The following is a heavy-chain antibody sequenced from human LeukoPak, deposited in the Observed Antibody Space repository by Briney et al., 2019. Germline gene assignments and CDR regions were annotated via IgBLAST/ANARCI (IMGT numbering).Heavy chain of an antibody. V-gene: IGHV3-48*03. CDR3: ARSYSSTWYLYYFDY. CDR1: GFTFSSYE. J-gene: IGHJ4*02. CDR2: ISSSGTTI. Sequence: PGGSLRLSCAASGFTFSSYEMNWVCQAPGKGLEWISYISSSGTTIYYADSVKGRFTISRDNAKNSLYLQMNSLRAEDTAVYYCARSYSSTWYLYYFDYWGQGTLVTVSS. D-gene: IGHD6-13*01.